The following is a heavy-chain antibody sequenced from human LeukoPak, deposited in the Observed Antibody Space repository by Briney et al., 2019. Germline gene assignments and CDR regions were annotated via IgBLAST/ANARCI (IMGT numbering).Heavy chain of an antibody. Sequence: SVKVSCKASGGTFSSYAISWVRQAPGQGLEWMGRIIPIFGTANYAQKFQGRVTITTDESTSTAYMELSSLRSEDTAVYCCARPLRSGYYYNAFDIWGQGTMVTVSS. CDR2: IIPIFGTA. CDR3: ARPLRSGYYYNAFDI. J-gene: IGHJ3*02. D-gene: IGHD3-22*01. V-gene: IGHV1-69*05. CDR1: GGTFSSYA.